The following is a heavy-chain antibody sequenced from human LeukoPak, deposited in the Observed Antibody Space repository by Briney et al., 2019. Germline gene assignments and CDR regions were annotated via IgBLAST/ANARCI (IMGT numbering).Heavy chain of an antibody. V-gene: IGHV3-30-3*01. J-gene: IGHJ4*02. CDR1: GFAFSSYA. D-gene: IGHD4-17*01. CDR2: ISYDGSNK. CDR3: AREDYGDYNFDY. Sequence: GGSLRLSCAASGFAFSSYAMHWVRQAPGKGLEWVAVISYDGSNKYYADSVKGRFTISRDNSKNTLYLQMNSLRAEDTAVYYCAREDYGDYNFDYWGQGTLVTVSS.